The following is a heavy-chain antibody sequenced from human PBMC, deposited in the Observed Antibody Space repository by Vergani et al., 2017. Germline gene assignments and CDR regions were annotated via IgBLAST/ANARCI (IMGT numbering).Heavy chain of an antibody. V-gene: IGHV1-69*06. CDR1: GGTFSSYA. Sequence: QVQLVQSGAEVKKPGSSVKVSCKASGGTFSSYAISWVRQAPGQGLEWMGRIIPIFGTANYAQWFQGRVTITADKSTSTAYMEQSSLRAEDTAVYYWARDGSNTGCYAGAYYYYGMDVWGQGTTVTVSS. J-gene: IGHJ6*02. D-gene: IGHD2-2*01. CDR2: IIPIFGTA. CDR3: ARDGSNTGCYAGAYYYYGMDV.